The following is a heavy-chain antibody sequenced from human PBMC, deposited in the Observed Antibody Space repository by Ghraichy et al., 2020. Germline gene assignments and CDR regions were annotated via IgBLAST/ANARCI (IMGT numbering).Heavy chain of an antibody. V-gene: IGHV3-23*01. Sequence: GGSLRLSCAASGFTFSSPAMCWVRQVPGKGLEWVSSISCSGGSTYYADSVKGRFTISRDNSKNTLYLQMNSLRAEDTAVYYCVKGDYGSGSYFKYGMDVWGQGTTVTVSS. CDR2: ISCSGGST. J-gene: IGHJ6*02. CDR3: VKGDYGSGSYFKYGMDV. CDR1: GFTFSSPA. D-gene: IGHD3-10*01.